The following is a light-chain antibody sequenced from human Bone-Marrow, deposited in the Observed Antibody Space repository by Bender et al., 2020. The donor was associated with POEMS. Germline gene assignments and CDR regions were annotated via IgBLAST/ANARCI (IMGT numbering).Light chain of an antibody. CDR3: QVWDDSSDRGV. CDR1: KIGSKS. CDR2: DDS. Sequence: SYVLTQPPSVSVAPGQTARITCGGNKIGSKSVHWLQQKPGQAPVLVLYDDSDRPSGIPERFSGSNSENTATLTISRVEAGDEADYYCQVWDDSSDRGVFGGGTKLTVL. J-gene: IGLJ3*02. V-gene: IGLV3-21*02.